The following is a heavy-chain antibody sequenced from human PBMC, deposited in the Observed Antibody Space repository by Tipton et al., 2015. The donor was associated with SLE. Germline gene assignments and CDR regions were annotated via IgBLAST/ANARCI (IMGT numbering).Heavy chain of an antibody. CDR2: IRSKTYGGTT. V-gene: IGHV3-49*04. Sequence: SLRLSCTASGFIFGDYAMSWVRQAPGKGLEWVGFIRSKTYGGTTEYAASVKGRFIASRDDSKSIAYLQMNSLETEDTAVYYCTRWTSGYSHDPFDMWGQGTMVTVSS. J-gene: IGHJ3*02. D-gene: IGHD3-22*01. CDR3: TRWTSGYSHDPFDM. CDR1: GFIFGDYA.